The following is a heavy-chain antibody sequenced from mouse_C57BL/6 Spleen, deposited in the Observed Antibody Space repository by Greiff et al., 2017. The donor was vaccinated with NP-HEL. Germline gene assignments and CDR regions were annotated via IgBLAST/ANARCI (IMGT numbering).Heavy chain of an antibody. CDR3: ALYYGSSDGWYFDV. D-gene: IGHD1-1*01. V-gene: IGHV1-69*01. CDR2: IDPSDSYT. CDR1: GYTFTSYW. J-gene: IGHJ1*03. Sequence: QVQLKQPGAELVMPGASVKLSCKASGYTFTSYWMHWVKQRPGQGLEWIGEIDPSDSYTNYNQKFKGKSTLTVDKSSSTAYMQLSSLTSEDSAVYYCALYYGSSDGWYFDVWGTGTTVTVSS.